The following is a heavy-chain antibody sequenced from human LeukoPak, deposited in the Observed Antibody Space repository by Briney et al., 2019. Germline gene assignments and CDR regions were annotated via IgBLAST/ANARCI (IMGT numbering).Heavy chain of an antibody. J-gene: IGHJ4*02. Sequence: PGGSLRLSCAVSGFTLRSYWMSWVRQAPGKGLEWLTNISQDGSEKYYVGSVKGRFTISRDDANNSLYLQMNSLRAEDTAVYYCVRGVGSSSPYWGQGTLVTVSS. V-gene: IGHV3-7*01. CDR1: GFTLRSYW. D-gene: IGHD6-6*01. CDR2: ISQDGSEK. CDR3: VRGVGSSSPY.